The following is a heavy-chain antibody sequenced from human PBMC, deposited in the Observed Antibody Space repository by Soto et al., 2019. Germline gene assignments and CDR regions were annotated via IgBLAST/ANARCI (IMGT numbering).Heavy chain of an antibody. CDR3: AKGLPICSGGSCLDY. CDR1: GFTFSSCA. J-gene: IGHJ4*02. V-gene: IGHV3-23*01. Sequence: GGSLRLSCAASGFTFSSCAMSWVRQAPGKGLEWVSAISGSGGSTYYADSVKGRFTISRDNSKNTLYLQMNSLRAEDTAVYYCAKGLPICSGGSCLDYWGQGTLVTVSS. D-gene: IGHD2-15*01. CDR2: ISGSGGST.